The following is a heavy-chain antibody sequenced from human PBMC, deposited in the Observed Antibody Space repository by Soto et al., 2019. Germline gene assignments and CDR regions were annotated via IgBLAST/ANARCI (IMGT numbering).Heavy chain of an antibody. Sequence: LSCATSGVTFSRYWMHWVRLVPGKGLVWVSRINSEGTGTIYADSVKGRFTISRDNAKNTLYLQMNSLRAEDTAVYYCVRDYDSSGYNSDYWGQGTPVTVSS. CDR1: GVTFSRYW. D-gene: IGHD3-22*01. CDR2: INSEGTGT. V-gene: IGHV3-74*01. J-gene: IGHJ4*02. CDR3: VRDYDSSGYNSDY.